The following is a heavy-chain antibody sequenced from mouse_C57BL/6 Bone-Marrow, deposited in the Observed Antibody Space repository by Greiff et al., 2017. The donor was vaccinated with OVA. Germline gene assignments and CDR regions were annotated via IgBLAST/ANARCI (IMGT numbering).Heavy chain of an antibody. CDR3: ARDPYYYGSSSYAMDY. CDR1: GYTFTSYG. V-gene: IGHV1-81*01. Sequence: QVQLQQSGAELARPGASVKLSCKASGYTFTSYGISWVKQRTGQGLEWIGEIYPRSGNTYYNEKFKGKATLTADKSSSTAYMELRNLTSEDSAVYFCARDPYYYGSSSYAMDYWGQGTSVTVSS. J-gene: IGHJ4*01. D-gene: IGHD1-1*01. CDR2: IYPRSGNT.